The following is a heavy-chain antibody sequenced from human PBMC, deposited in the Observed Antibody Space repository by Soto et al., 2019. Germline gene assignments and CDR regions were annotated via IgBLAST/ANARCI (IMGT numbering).Heavy chain of an antibody. Sequence: LVKVSCKASGGTFSSYAISWVRQAPGQGLEWMGGIIPIFGTANYAQKFQGRVTITADESTSTAYMELSSLRSEDTAVYYCARAFTSMGLFDYWGPGTLVTVSS. CDR3: ARAFTSMGLFDY. V-gene: IGHV1-69*13. CDR2: IIPIFGTA. J-gene: IGHJ4*02. D-gene: IGHD5-18*01. CDR1: GGTFSSYA.